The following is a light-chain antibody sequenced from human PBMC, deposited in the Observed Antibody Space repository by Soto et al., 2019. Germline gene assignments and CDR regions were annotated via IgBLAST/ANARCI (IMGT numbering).Light chain of an antibody. Sequence: QSALTQPASVSGSPGQSITISCTGGSSDIGGYNYVSWFQQHPGKVPKLMIYEVTNRPSGVSNRFSGSKSGSTASLTISGLQAEDEADYYCSSYTSSNTLVFGNGTKVTVL. CDR3: SSYTSSNTLV. CDR2: EVT. J-gene: IGLJ1*01. CDR1: SSDIGGYNY. V-gene: IGLV2-14*01.